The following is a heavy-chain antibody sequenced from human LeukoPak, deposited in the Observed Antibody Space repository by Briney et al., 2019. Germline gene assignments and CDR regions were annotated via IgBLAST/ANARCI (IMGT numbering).Heavy chain of an antibody. CDR1: GFTFSTYA. J-gene: IGHJ4*02. Sequence: PGGTLRLSCAASGFTFSTYAMSWVRQAPGKGLEWVSGISGSSGYTYYADSVEGRFTISRDNSKNTLYLQMNSLRGEDTAVYYCAKDFRGGQLWASSLLRRPHYFGYWGQGTLVTVSS. CDR2: ISGSSGYT. CDR3: AKDFRGGQLWASSLLRRPHYFGY. V-gene: IGHV3-23*01. D-gene: IGHD3-10*01.